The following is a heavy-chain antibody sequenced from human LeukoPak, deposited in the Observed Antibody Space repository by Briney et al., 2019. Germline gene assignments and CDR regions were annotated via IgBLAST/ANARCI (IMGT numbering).Heavy chain of an antibody. CDR1: GFTVSSNY. J-gene: IGHJ6*03. CDR3: ARVYYGSGSLYQYYYYMDV. D-gene: IGHD3-10*01. V-gene: IGHV3-53*01. CDR2: IYTGGRT. Sequence: GGSLRLSCAASGFTVSSNYMSWVRQAPGKGLEWVSVIYTGGRTYYADSVKGRFTISRDNSKNTLYLQMNSLRVDDMAVYYCARVYYGSGSLYQYYYYMDVWGKGTTVTISS.